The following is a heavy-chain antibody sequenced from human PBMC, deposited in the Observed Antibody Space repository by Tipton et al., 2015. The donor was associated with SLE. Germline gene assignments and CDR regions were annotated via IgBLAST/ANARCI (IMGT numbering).Heavy chain of an antibody. CDR2: LYYSGNT. Sequence: GLLKPSGTLSLTCTVSGGSIRSSRHFWGWIRQPPGKGLEWIGVLYYSGNTYYNPSLKSRVTISVDTSKNQFSLKLSPVTAADTAVYYCARVPRKWSGSSSHVDCWGQGTLVTVSS. D-gene: IGHD6-6*01. CDR1: GGSIRSSRHF. CDR3: ARVPRKWSGSSSHVDC. J-gene: IGHJ4*02. V-gene: IGHV4-39*07.